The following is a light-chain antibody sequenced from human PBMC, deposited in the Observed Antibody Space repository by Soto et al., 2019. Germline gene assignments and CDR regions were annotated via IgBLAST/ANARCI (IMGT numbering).Light chain of an antibody. Sequence: DVVMTQSPLSLPVTLGQPASISCRSSQSLVYSDGNTYLNWFQQRPGHSPRRLSYKVSNRDSGVPDRFSGSGSGTDFTLKISRVAAEYVGVDYCMQGTHWTQLTFGGGNKVEIK. CDR2: KVS. J-gene: IGKJ4*01. CDR3: MQGTHWTQLT. V-gene: IGKV2-30*01. CDR1: QSLVYSDGNTY.